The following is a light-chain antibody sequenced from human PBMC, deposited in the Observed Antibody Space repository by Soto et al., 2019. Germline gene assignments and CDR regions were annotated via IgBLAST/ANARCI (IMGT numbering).Light chain of an antibody. V-gene: IGLV4-69*01. J-gene: IGLJ3*02. CDR3: QTWGTGIRV. CDR2: LNSDGSH. Sequence: QAVVTQSPSASASLGASVKLTCTLSSGHSSDAIAWHQQQPEKGPRYLMKLNSDGSHNKGDGIPDRFSGSISGAERYLTISSLQSEDEADYYCQTWGTGIRVFGGGTKVTVL. CDR1: SGHSSDA.